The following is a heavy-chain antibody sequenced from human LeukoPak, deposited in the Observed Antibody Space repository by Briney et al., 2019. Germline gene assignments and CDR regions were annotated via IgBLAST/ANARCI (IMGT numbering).Heavy chain of an antibody. CDR2: ISSTSSYI. D-gene: IGHD3-10*01. CDR3: AKSYNYGSGSYYNHFDS. CDR1: GFTFSSYS. Sequence: GGSLRLSCAASGFTFSSYSMNWVRQAPGKGLEWVSSISSTSSYIFYADSLKGRFTISRDNAKNSLFLQMNSLRAEDTALYYCAKSYNYGSGSYYNHFDSWGQGTLVTVSS. V-gene: IGHV3-21*04. J-gene: IGHJ4*02.